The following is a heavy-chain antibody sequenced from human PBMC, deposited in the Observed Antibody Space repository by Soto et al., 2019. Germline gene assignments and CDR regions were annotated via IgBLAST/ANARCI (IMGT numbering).Heavy chain of an antibody. D-gene: IGHD3-16*01. CDR2: VSATGATT. CDR1: GFTFSYYA. V-gene: IGHV3-23*01. Sequence: EVQLLESGGGLVQTDGSLRLSCAASGFTFSYYAMNWVRQAPGKGLEWVAHVSATGATTHYADSVNGRFTISRDNSKNTLFLQMNSLRAEDTALHYCARDPDAYLSLWGYDYWGQGTLVTASS. J-gene: IGHJ4*02. CDR3: ARDPDAYLSLWGYDY.